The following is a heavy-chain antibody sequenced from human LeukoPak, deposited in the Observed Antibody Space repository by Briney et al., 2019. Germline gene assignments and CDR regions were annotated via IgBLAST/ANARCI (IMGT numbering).Heavy chain of an antibody. J-gene: IGHJ4*02. CDR2: IYYSGST. Sequence: SETLSLTCTVSGGSISSYYWSRIRQPPGKGLEWIGYIYYSGSTNYNPSLKSRVTISVDTSKNQFSLKLSSVTAADTAVYYCARDNRSHCSSTSCYMFDYWGQGTLVTVSS. CDR3: ARDNRSHCSSTSCYMFDY. CDR1: GGSISSYY. V-gene: IGHV4-59*01. D-gene: IGHD2-2*02.